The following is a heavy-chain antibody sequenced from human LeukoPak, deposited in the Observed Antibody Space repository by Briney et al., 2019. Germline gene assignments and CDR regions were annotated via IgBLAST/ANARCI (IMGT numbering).Heavy chain of an antibody. V-gene: IGHV3-23*01. CDR3: AKDPYYSDSRGFQTPFDY. Sequence: PGGSLRLSCAASGFTFSSYAMSWVRQPPGKGLEWVSAISGSGGSTYYADSVKGWFTISRDNSTNTLYLQMNSLRAEDRGVYYCAKDPYYSDSRGFQTPFDYWGQGTLVTVSS. CDR1: GFTFSSYA. D-gene: IGHD3-22*01. J-gene: IGHJ4*02. CDR2: ISGSGGST.